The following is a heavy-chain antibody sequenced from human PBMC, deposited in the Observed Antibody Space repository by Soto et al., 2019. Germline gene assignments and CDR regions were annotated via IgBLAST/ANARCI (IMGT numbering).Heavy chain of an antibody. CDR1: GFTFSSYA. D-gene: IGHD5-18*01. CDR3: ARGRIQLWLAY. J-gene: IGHJ4*02. CDR2: ISYDGSNK. Sequence: QVQLVESGGGVVQPGRSLRLSCAASGFTFSSYAMHWVRQAPGKGLEWVAVISYDGSNKYYADSVKGRFTISRDNSKNTLYLQMNSLRAEDTAVYYCARGRIQLWLAYWGQGTLVTVSS. V-gene: IGHV3-30-3*01.